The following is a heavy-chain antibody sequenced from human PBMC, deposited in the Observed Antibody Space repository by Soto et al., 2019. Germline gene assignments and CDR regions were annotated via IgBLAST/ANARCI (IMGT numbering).Heavy chain of an antibody. CDR1: GGTFSSYT. J-gene: IGHJ3*02. CDR2: IIPIVFIA. CDR3: VRGRDDYGDYGNAFDI. Sequence: QVQLVQSGAEVKKPGSSVKVSCKASGGTFSSYTISWVRQAPGQGLEWMGRIIPIVFIANYAQTFQGRCTITAEKSTSTAYLGLSSLRSEDTAVYYCVRGRDDYGDYGNAFDIWGQGTMVTVS. D-gene: IGHD4-17*01. V-gene: IGHV1-69*02.